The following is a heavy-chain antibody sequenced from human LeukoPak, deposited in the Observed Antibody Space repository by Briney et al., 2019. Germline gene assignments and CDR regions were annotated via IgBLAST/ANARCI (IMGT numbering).Heavy chain of an antibody. CDR1: GGSISSSSYY. V-gene: IGHV4-39*07. Sequence: SETLSLTCTVSGGSISSSSYYWGWIRQPPGKGLEWIGSIYYSGSTYYNPSLKSRVTISVDRSKNQFSLKLSSVTAADTAVYYCASGRIAAAGKGDYWGQGTLVTVSS. D-gene: IGHD6-13*01. J-gene: IGHJ4*02. CDR3: ASGRIAAAGKGDY. CDR2: IYYSGST.